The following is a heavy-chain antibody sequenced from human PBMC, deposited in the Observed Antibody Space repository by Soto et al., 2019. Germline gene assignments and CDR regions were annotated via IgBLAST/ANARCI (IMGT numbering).Heavy chain of an antibody. CDR3: AKGGPYYYDSSGWDY. V-gene: IGHV3-9*01. CDR2: ISWNSGSI. CDR1: GFTFDDYA. D-gene: IGHD3-22*01. Sequence: EVQLVESGGGLVQPGRSLRLSCAASGFTFDDYAMHWVRQAPGKGLAWVSGISWNSGSIGYADSVKGRFTISRDNAKNSLYLQMNSLRAEDTALYYCAKGGPYYYDSSGWDYWGQGTLVTVSS. J-gene: IGHJ4*02.